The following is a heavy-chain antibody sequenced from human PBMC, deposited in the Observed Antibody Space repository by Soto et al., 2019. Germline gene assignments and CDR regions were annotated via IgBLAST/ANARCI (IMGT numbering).Heavy chain of an antibody. CDR2: ISSSGSSI. V-gene: IGHV3-11*01. Sequence: GGSLRLSCAASGFTFSDYYMSWIRQAPGKGLEWVSYISSSGSSIYYADSVKGRFTISRDNAKNSLYLQMNSLRAEDTALYYCAKDMVEVVPATYYYYYMDVWGKGTTVTVSS. CDR3: AKDMVEVVPATYYYYYMDV. J-gene: IGHJ6*03. D-gene: IGHD2-2*01. CDR1: GFTFSDYY.